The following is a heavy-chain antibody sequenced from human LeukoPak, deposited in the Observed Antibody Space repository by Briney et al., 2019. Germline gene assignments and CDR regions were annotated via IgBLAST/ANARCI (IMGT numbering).Heavy chain of an antibody. CDR2: IYYSGST. Sequence: TSETLSLTCTVSGGSISSYYWSWIRQPPGKGLEWIGYIYYSGSTNYNPSLKSRVTISVDTSKNQFSLKLSSVTASDTAVYYCARDLGSGYYGMDVWGQGTTVTVSS. CDR3: ARDLGSGYYGMDV. J-gene: IGHJ6*02. D-gene: IGHD3-10*01. V-gene: IGHV4-59*01. CDR1: GGSISSYY.